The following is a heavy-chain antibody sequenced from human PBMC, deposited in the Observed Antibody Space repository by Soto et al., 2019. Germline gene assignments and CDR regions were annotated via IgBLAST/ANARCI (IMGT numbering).Heavy chain of an antibody. J-gene: IGHJ6*02. Sequence: QLQLQESGPRLVKPSETLSLTCSVSGGSISSSSYSWGWIRQPPGKGLEWIGTIYYSGSTHYNPSLEGRVATSADTPNNQLSLRLSSVTAADTAVYYCGRQPGHCGSTTCFGYYSVDVWGQGTTVTVS. CDR3: GRQPGHCGSTTCFGYYSVDV. D-gene: IGHD2-2*01. CDR1: GGSISSSSYS. V-gene: IGHV4-39*01. CDR2: IYYSGST.